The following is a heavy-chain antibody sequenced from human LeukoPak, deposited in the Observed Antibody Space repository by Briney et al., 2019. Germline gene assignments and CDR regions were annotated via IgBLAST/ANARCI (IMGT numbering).Heavy chain of an antibody. V-gene: IGHV4-34*01. D-gene: IGHD6-6*01. CDR1: GVSFSGYY. J-gene: IGHJ4*02. Sequence: PSETLSLTCAVYGVSFSGYYWSWLRQPPGKGLEWIGEINHSGSTNYNPSLKSRVTISVDTSKNQFSLKLSSVTAADTAVYYCARSRSIAARLFGYFDYWGQGTLVTVSS. CDR2: INHSGST. CDR3: ARSRSIAARLFGYFDY.